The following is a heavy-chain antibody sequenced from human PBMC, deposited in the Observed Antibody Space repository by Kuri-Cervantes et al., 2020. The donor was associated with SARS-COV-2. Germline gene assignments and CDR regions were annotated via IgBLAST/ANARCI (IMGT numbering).Heavy chain of an antibody. CDR1: GGTFSSYA. Sequence: SVKVSCKASGGTFSSYAISWVRQAPGQGLDWMGGIIPFLGIANYAQKFQGRVTITADKSTSTDYMELSSLRSEDKAVYYCARGSGTVVTPYLAFDIWGQGTMVTVSS. CDR2: IIPFLGIA. J-gene: IGHJ3*02. D-gene: IGHD4-23*01. V-gene: IGHV1-69*10. CDR3: ARGSGTVVTPYLAFDI.